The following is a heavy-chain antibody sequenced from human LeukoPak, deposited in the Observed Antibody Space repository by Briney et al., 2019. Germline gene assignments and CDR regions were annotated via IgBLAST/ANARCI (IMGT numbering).Heavy chain of an antibody. Sequence: PGGSLRLSCAASGFSFSSYEMNWVRQAPGKGLEWVSYISSSGSTKYYADSVKGRFTISRDNARNSLYLQMNSLRAEDTAVYYCAREGGEWELLRTFDYWGQGTLVTVSS. CDR1: GFSFSSYE. CDR2: ISSSGSTK. J-gene: IGHJ4*02. D-gene: IGHD1-26*01. V-gene: IGHV3-48*03. CDR3: AREGGEWELLRTFDY.